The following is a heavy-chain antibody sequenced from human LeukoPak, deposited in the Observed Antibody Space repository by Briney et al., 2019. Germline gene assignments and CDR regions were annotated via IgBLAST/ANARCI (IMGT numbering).Heavy chain of an antibody. V-gene: IGHV1-8*03. J-gene: IGHJ4*02. CDR2: MRPRYGNT. D-gene: IGHD3-10*01. CDR1: GYTFIIYE. Sequence: ASVKVSCKASGYTFIIYEIQWVRQAPGQGLEWVGWMRPRYGNTAYAQSFQGRVTITRDTSIDTVYMDLSGLRSEDTAVYYCARVGAGEGGIDYWAQGTLITVSS. CDR3: ARVGAGEGGIDY.